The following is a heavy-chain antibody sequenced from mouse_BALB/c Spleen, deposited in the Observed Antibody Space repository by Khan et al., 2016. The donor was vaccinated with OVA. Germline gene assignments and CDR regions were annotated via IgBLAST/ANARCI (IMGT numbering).Heavy chain of an antibody. CDR2: INPSSGHT. J-gene: IGHJ2*01. CDR1: GYTFSNYW. V-gene: IGHV1-7*01. Sequence: QIQLVQSGAELAKPGASVKMSFKASGYTFSNYWIHWVKQRPGQGLEWIGYINPSSGHTYYNQTFNDKATLTTDKSSSTAYMQLSSLTSEDSAVYYCARDRIDYWGQGTTLTVSS. CDR3: ARDRIDY.